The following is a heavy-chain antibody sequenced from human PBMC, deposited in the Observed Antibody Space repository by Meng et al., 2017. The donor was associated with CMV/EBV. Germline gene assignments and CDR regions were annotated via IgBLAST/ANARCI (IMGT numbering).Heavy chain of an antibody. CDR1: GFTFSSYE. Sequence: GESLKISCAASGFTFSSYEMNWVRQAPGKGLEWVSYISSSGRTIYYADSVKGRFTISRDNAKNSLYLQMNSLRAEDTAVYYCARDLTGQYCSSTSCYQDDWGQGTLVTVSS. CDR2: ISSSGRTI. J-gene: IGHJ4*02. V-gene: IGHV3-48*03. D-gene: IGHD2-2*01. CDR3: ARDLTGQYCSSTSCYQDD.